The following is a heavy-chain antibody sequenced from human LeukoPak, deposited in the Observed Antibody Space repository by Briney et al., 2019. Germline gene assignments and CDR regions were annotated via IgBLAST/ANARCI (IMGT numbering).Heavy chain of an antibody. CDR3: ARIYSDSTYYYYDDC. D-gene: IGHD3-22*01. Sequence: GASVKVSFKASGYTFTGYYIHWVRQAPGQGLEWMGWINPDSGGTNYAQKFQGRVTMTRDTSISTAYMELSRLRSDDAAVYYCARIYSDSTYYYYDDCWGQGTLVTVSS. CDR1: GYTFTGYY. CDR2: INPDSGGT. J-gene: IGHJ4*02. V-gene: IGHV1-2*02.